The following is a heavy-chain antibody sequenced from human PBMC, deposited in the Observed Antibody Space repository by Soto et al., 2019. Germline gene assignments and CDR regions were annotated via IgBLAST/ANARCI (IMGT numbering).Heavy chain of an antibody. V-gene: IGHV1-69*01. CDR2: IIPIFGTA. J-gene: IGHJ4*02. D-gene: IGHD6-13*01. CDR1: GGTFSSYA. CDR3: ASERQQPHFNEYYFDY. Sequence: VQLVQSGAEVKKPVSSVKVSCKASGGTFSSYAISWVRQAPGQGLEWMGGIIPIFGTANYAQKFQGRVTITADEYTSTADMELSSLRSEDTDVDYCASERQQPHFNEYYFDYWGQGTLVTVSS.